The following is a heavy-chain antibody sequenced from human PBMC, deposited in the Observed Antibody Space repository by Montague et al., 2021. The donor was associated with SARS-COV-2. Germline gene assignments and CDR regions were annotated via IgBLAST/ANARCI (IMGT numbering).Heavy chain of an antibody. CDR1: SGSFRGYY. V-gene: IGHV4-34*01. CDR2: INHSGST. J-gene: IGHJ6*02. D-gene: IGHD3-10*01. CDR3: ARLGAITLVRGITKADFSNYGMDV. Sequence: SETLSLTCAVSSGSFRGYYWSWIRQPPGKGLEWIGEINHSGSTTYNPSLESRVSISVDTSNKQFSLKVTSGTAADTAVYYCARLGAITLVRGITKADFSNYGMDVWGQGTTVTVSS.